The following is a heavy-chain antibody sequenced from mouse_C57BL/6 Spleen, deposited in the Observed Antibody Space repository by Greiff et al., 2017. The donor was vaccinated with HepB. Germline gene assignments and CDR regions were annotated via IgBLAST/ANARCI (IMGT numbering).Heavy chain of an antibody. J-gene: IGHJ2*01. CDR2: IYPGDGDT. Sequence: QVQLQQSGPELVKPGASVKISCKASGYAFSSSWMNWVKQRPGKGLEWIGRIYPGDGDTNYNGKFKGKATLTADKSSSTAYMQLSSLTSEDSAVYFCARRVLRGSHFDDWGQGTTLTVSS. CDR3: ARRVLRGSHFDD. D-gene: IGHD1-1*01. CDR1: GYAFSSSW. V-gene: IGHV1-82*01.